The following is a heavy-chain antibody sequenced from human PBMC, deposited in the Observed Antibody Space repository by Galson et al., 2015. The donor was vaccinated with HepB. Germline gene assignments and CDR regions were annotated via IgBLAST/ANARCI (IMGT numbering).Heavy chain of an antibody. J-gene: IGHJ2*01. CDR3: ATVGGGWFGEVAPLVWYFDL. Sequence: SVKVSCKVSGYTLTELSMHWVRQAPGKGLEWMGGFDPEDGETIYAQEFQGRVTMTEDTSTDTAYMELSSLRSEDTAVYYCATVGGGWFGEVAPLVWYFDLWGRGTLVTVSS. V-gene: IGHV1-24*01. CDR2: FDPEDGET. CDR1: GYTLTELS. D-gene: IGHD3-10*01.